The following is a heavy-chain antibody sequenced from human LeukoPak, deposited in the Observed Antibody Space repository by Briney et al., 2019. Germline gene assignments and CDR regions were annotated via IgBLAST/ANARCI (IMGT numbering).Heavy chain of an antibody. CDR2: ISVYNGNT. D-gene: IGHD3-10*01. CDR1: GYNSTNYG. J-gene: IGHJ4*02. CDR3: VRGRSHGDGSGSYYDYFDY. V-gene: IGHV1-18*01. Sequence: ASVKVSCKAAGYNSTNYGISWVRQAPGQGLEWMGWISVYNGNTKYAQKLQDRVTMTTDTSTSTAYMELRSLRSDDTAVYYCVRGRSHGDGSGSYYDYFDYWGQGTLVTVSS.